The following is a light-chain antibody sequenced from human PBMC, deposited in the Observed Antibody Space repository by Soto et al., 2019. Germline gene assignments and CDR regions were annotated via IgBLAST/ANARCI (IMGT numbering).Light chain of an antibody. J-gene: IGKJ1*01. Sequence: EIVLTQSPGTLSLSPGERATLSCRASQSVPANYLAWYRQKPGQAPRLLMYGASSRATGIPDRFSGSGSGTDFTLTISSLEPEDFAVYYCLQYGIPLWTFGQGTKVEIK. V-gene: IGKV3-20*01. CDR3: LQYGIPLWT. CDR2: GAS. CDR1: QSVPANY.